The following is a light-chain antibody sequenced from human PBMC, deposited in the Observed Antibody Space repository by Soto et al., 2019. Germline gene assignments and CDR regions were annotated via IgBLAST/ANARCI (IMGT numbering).Light chain of an antibody. V-gene: IGKV3-20*01. CDR1: QSVSSSY. J-gene: IGKJ3*01. CDR2: GAS. Sequence: EIVLTQSPGTLSLSPGERATLSCRASQSVSSSYLAWYQQKPGQAPRLLIYGASSRATGIPDRFSGSGCGTDFTLTISRLEPEDCAVYYCQQYGSSLLFTFGPGTKVDIK. CDR3: QQYGSSLLFT.